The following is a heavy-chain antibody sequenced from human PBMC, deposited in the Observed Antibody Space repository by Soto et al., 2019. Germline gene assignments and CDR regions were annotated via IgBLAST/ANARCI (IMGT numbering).Heavy chain of an antibody. CDR2: IYYSGST. V-gene: IGHV4-31*03. J-gene: IGHJ4*02. Sequence: QVQLQESGPGLVKPSQTLSLTCTVSGGAISSGGYYWSWIRQHPGKGLEWIGYIYYSGSTYYNPSLKSRVTISVDTSKNQFSLKLSSVTAADTAVYYCARGSEMATSFDYWGQGTLVTVSS. CDR1: GGAISSGGYY. CDR3: ARGSEMATSFDY. D-gene: IGHD5-12*01.